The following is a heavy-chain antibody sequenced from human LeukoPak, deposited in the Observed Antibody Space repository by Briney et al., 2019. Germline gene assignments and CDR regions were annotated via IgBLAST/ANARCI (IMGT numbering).Heavy chain of an antibody. D-gene: IGHD3-10*01. Sequence: GGSLRLSCAASGFTFSSYGMHWVRQAPGKGLEWVAFIRYDGSNKYYADSVKGRFTISRDNSKNTLYLQMNSLRAEDTAVYYCAKVPPHYYGSGSYYFFDYWGQGTLVTVSS. CDR1: GFTFSSYG. CDR3: AKVPPHYYGSGSYYFFDY. V-gene: IGHV3-30*02. CDR2: IRYDGSNK. J-gene: IGHJ4*02.